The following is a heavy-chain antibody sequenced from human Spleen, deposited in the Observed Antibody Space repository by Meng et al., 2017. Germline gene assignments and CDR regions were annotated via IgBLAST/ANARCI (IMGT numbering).Heavy chain of an antibody. V-gene: IGHV1-2*06. J-gene: IGHJ4*02. Sequence: GRRGQLGTEGTRPGSSVKAPSKPPGYNFPGYWLHWVRRAPGQGLEWMGRIDPKRGDTHYAQRFQGRVNMTGDTSISTAYMELSGLRSDDTAMYYCARDEDISAAGKLFGDYWGQGTLVTVSS. CDR2: IDPKRGDT. CDR3: ARDEDISAAGKLFGDY. D-gene: IGHD6-13*01. CDR1: GYNFPGYW.